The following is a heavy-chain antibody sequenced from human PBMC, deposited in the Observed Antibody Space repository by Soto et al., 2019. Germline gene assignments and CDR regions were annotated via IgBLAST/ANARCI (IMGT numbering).Heavy chain of an antibody. D-gene: IGHD6-13*01. CDR3: ARVADQRLVVYHFDY. V-gene: IGHV3-11*06. J-gene: IGHJ4*02. CDR2: ISSSSSYT. CDR1: GFTFSDYY. Sequence: GGSLRLSCAASGFTFSDYYMSWIRQAPGKGLEWVSYISSSSSYTNYADSVKGRFTISRDNDKNSLYLQMNSLRAAANDLYYCARVADQRLVVYHFDYWGQGTLVTVSS.